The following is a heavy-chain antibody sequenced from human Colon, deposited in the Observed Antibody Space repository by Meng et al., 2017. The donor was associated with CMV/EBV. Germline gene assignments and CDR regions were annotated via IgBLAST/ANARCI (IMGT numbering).Heavy chain of an antibody. V-gene: IGHV3-73*01. CDR1: GFAFSDST. J-gene: IGHJ5*02. CDR2: IRDKSKNYAT. CDR3: TRLLDP. Sequence: LKLSCAAFGFAFSDSTMHWVRQAPGKGLEWVGRIRDKSKNYATALASSVKGRFLISRDDLSNTTYLQMNRLKIEDTAVYYCTRLLDPWGQGTLVTVSS.